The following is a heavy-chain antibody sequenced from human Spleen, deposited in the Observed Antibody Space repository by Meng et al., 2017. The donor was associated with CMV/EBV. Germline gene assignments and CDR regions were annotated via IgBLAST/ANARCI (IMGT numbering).Heavy chain of an antibody. J-gene: IGHJ4*02. V-gene: IGHV4-39*07. CDR1: GGSISSSRYY. CDR2: VYYSGRP. Sequence: SETLSLTCTVSGGSISSSRYYWGWVRQAPGKGLEWIGSVYYSGRPFYNPSLESRVTISVDTSKNQFSLKLSSVTAADTAVYYCVRESCDFWTDAGTFWGQGPLVTVSS. D-gene: IGHD3-3*01. CDR3: VRESCDFWTDAGTF.